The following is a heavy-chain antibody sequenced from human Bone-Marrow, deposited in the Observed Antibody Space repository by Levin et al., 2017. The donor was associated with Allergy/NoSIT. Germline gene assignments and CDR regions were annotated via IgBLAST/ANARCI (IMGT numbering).Heavy chain of an antibody. CDR1: GFTFSSNW. J-gene: IGHJ4*02. V-gene: IGHV3-74*01. Sequence: PSGGSLRLSCAASGFTFSSNWMHWVRQVPGKGLMWVSRIRWDGNEIHYADFVKGRFIISRDNAKNTLYLQMNSLRAEDTAVYYCARGSSGSCPQCYFDNWGQGTLVTVS. CDR2: IRWDGNEI. D-gene: IGHD6-19*01. CDR3: ARGSSGSCPQCYFDN.